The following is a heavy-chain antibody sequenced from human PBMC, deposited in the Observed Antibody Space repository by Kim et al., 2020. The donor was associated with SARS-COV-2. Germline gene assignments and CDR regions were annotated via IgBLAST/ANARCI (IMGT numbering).Heavy chain of an antibody. CDR2: ISSSSSYI. Sequence: GGSLRLSCAASGFTFSSYSMNWVRQAPGKGLEWVSSISSSSSYIYYADSVKGRFTISRDNAKNSLYLQMNSLRAEDTAVYYCARRYSGSYQQNYYYGMDVWGQGTTVTVSS. D-gene: IGHD1-26*01. J-gene: IGHJ6*02. CDR3: ARRYSGSYQQNYYYGMDV. V-gene: IGHV3-21*01. CDR1: GFTFSSYS.